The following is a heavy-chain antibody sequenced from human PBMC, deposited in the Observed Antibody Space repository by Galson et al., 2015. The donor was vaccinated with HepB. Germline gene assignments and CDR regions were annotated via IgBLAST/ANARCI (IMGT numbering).Heavy chain of an antibody. CDR2: IWYDGSNK. V-gene: IGHV3-33*01. CDR3: ARERNYSSGWSLVY. Sequence: SLRLSCAASGFTFSSYGMHWVRQAPGKGLEWVAVIWYDGSNKYYADSVKGRFTISRDNSKNTLYLQVNSLRAEDTAVYYCARERNYSSGWSLVYWGQGTLVTVSS. CDR1: GFTFSSYG. J-gene: IGHJ4*02. D-gene: IGHD6-19*01.